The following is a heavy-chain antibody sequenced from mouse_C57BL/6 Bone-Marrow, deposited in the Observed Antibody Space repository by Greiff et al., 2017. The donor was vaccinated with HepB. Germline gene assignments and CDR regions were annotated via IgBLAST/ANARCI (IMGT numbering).Heavy chain of an antibody. V-gene: IGHV1-80*01. Sequence: QVQLKESGAELVKPGASVKISCKASGYAFSSYWMNWVKQRPGKGLEWIGQIYPGDGDTNYNGKFKGKATLTADKSSSTAYMLLSSLTSEDSAVYFCARSGLRAWFAYWGQGTLVTVSA. CDR2: IYPGDGDT. D-gene: IGHD2-4*01. CDR1: GYAFSSYW. J-gene: IGHJ3*01. CDR3: ARSGLRAWFAY.